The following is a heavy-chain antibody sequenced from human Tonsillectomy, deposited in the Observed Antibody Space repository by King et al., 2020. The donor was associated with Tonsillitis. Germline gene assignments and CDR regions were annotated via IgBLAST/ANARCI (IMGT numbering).Heavy chain of an antibody. D-gene: IGHD4-17*01. J-gene: IGHJ4*02. Sequence: QLQESGPGLVKPSETLSLTCTVSGYYITSGYYWGWIRQPPGKGLEWIGTMFRGESTSYNPSLKSRVTISVDVSKNQFSLNLSSVTAADTAIYYCARVRILHYGWADYWGQGTLVPVSS. CDR2: MFRGEST. V-gene: IGHV4-38-2*02. CDR1: GYYITSGYY. CDR3: ARVRILHYGWADY.